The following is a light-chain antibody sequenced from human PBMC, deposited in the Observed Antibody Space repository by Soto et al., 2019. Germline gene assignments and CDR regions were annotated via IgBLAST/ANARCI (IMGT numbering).Light chain of an antibody. J-gene: IGKJ2*01. V-gene: IGKV1-9*01. CDR1: QGISSF. CDR2: AAS. CDR3: QQLKSSPYT. Sequence: IQLTQSPSSLSASVGDRVTITCRASQGISSFLAWYQQKPRKAPKLLSYAASTLQSWVPSRFSGSGSGTDFTLTISSLKPEDFATYFCQQLKSSPYTFGQGTKLEIK.